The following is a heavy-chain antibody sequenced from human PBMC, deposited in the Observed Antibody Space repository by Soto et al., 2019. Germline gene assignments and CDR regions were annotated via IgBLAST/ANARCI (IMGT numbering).Heavy chain of an antibody. CDR2: IYTSGST. Sequence: PSETLSLTCTVSGGSISSNYWSWIRQPAGKGLEWIGRIYTSGSTNYNPSLKSRVTMSVDTSKNQFSLKLSSVTAADTAVYYCATRSGGAAAGMDYYYYGMDVWGQGTTVTVSS. V-gene: IGHV4-4*07. J-gene: IGHJ6*02. CDR3: ATRSGGAAAGMDYYYYGMDV. CDR1: GGSISSNY. D-gene: IGHD6-13*01.